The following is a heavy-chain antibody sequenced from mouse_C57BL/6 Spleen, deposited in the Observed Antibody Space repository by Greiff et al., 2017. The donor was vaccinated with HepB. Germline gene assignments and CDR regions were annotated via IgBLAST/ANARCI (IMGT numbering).Heavy chain of an antibody. Sequence: EVRLVESGGGLVKPGGSLKLSCAASGFTFSSYTMSWVRQTPEKRLEWVATISGGGGNTYYPDSVKGRFTISRDNAKNTLYLQMSSLRSEDTALYYCARQGYYGSSAYWGQGTLVTVSA. J-gene: IGHJ3*01. V-gene: IGHV5-9*01. CDR3: ARQGYYGSSAY. D-gene: IGHD1-1*01. CDR2: ISGGGGNT. CDR1: GFTFSSYT.